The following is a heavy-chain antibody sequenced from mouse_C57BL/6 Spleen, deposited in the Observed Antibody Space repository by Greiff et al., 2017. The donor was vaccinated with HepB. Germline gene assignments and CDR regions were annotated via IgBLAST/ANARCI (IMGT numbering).Heavy chain of an antibody. J-gene: IGHJ4*01. CDR3: TRYGSSYPYAMDD. Sequence: QVQLQQSGAELVRPGASVTLSCKASGYTFTDYEMHWVKQTPVHGLEWIGAIDPETGGTAYNQKFKGKAILTADKSSSTAYMELRSLTSEDSAVYYCTRYGSSYPYAMDDWGQGTSGTVSS. CDR1: GYTFTDYE. V-gene: IGHV1-15*01. D-gene: IGHD1-1*01. CDR2: IDPETGGT.